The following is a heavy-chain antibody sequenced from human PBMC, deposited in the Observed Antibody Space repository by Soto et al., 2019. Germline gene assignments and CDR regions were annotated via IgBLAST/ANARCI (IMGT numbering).Heavy chain of an antibody. CDR3: TTDGGPYDFFTSPDY. CDR2: IKSKTDGGTT. Sequence: PGGSLRLSCAASGFTFSNAWMNWVRQAPGKGLEWVGRIKSKTDGGTTDYAAPVKGRFTISRDDSKNTLYLQMNSLKTEDTAVYYCTTDGGPYDFFTSPDYWGQGTLVTVSS. J-gene: IGHJ4*02. D-gene: IGHD3-3*01. CDR1: GFTFSNAW. V-gene: IGHV3-15*07.